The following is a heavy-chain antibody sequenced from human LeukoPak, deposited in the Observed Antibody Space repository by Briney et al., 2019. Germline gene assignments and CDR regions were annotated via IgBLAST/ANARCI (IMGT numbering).Heavy chain of an antibody. CDR3: ARVGSSFYYYYMDV. CDR2: IYTSGST. Sequence: SETLSLTCTVSGGSISSYYWSWIRQPAGKGLEWIGRIYTSGSTNYNPSLKSRVTMSVDTSKNQFSLKLSSVTAADTAVYYCARVGSSFYYYYMDVWGKGTTVTVSS. D-gene: IGHD6-13*01. V-gene: IGHV4-4*07. CDR1: GGSISSYY. J-gene: IGHJ6*03.